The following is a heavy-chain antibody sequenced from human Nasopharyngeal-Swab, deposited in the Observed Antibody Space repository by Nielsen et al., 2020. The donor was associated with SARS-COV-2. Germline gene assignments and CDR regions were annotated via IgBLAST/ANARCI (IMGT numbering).Heavy chain of an antibody. CDR2: IYYSGST. CDR3: ARVQVFTFDY. CDR1: GGSISSGGYY. J-gene: IGHJ4*02. Sequence: SETLSLTCTVSGGSISSGGYYWSWIRQHPGKGLEWIGYIYYSGSTYYNPSLKSRVTISVDTSKNQFSLKLSSVTAADTAVYYCARVQVFTFDYWGQGTLVTVSS. D-gene: IGHD1-14*01. V-gene: IGHV4-31*03.